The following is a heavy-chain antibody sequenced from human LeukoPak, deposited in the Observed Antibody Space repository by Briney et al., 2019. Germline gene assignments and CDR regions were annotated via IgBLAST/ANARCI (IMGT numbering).Heavy chain of an antibody. V-gene: IGHV1-18*01. Sequence: ASVKVSCKASGYTFTSYGISWVRQAPGQGLEWMGWISAYNGNTNYAQKLQGRVTMTTDTSTSTAYMELRSLRSDDTAVYYCARGEYYDSWSGYPNWFDPWGQGTLVTVSS. CDR3: ARGEYYDSWSGYPNWFDP. CDR1: GYTFTSYG. J-gene: IGHJ5*02. CDR2: ISAYNGNT. D-gene: IGHD3-3*01.